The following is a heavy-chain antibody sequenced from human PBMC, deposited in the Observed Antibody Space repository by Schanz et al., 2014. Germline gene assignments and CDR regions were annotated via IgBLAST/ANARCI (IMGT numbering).Heavy chain of an antibody. Sequence: HVQLVESGGGLVKPGGSLRLSCAASGFIFREYYMSWVRQAPGKGLEWVSYISPNNAYTNYADSLKGRLAISRDNAKNSLYLQMNSLRDDDTALYYCARIADEGICXXFWGQGSLXXVSS. CDR1: GFIFREYY. J-gene: IGHJ1*01. CDR2: ISPNNAYT. CDR3: ARIADEGICXXF. V-gene: IGHV3-11*06. D-gene: IGHD2-21*01.